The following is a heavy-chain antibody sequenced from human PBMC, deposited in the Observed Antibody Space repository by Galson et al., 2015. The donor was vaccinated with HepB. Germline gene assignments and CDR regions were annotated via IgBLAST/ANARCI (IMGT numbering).Heavy chain of an antibody. CDR3: ARAQHGDSFDYFYMDV. V-gene: IGHV3-53*01. D-gene: IGHD2-15*01. Sequence: SLRLSCATSGFIVSSNYMTWVRQAPGKGLEWVSVIYSGDSTYYADSVKGRFTMSRDNSKNTLFLQMNNLRAEDTAVYYCARAQHGDSFDYFYMDVWGKGTTVTVSS. CDR2: IYSGDST. CDR1: GFIVSSNY. J-gene: IGHJ6*03.